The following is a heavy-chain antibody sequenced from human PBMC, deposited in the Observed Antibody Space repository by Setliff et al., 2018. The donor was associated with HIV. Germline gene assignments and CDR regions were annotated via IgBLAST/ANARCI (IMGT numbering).Heavy chain of an antibody. V-gene: IGHV1-69*10. CDR1: GGTSSTHA. CDR3: AGPRGDEAFDI. J-gene: IGHJ3*02. D-gene: IGHD3-10*01. CDR2: IISILEIT. Sequence: SVKVSCKASGGTSSTHAMNWVRQAPGQGLEWMGQIISILEITDYAQKFQGRLTITADEPTNTIYMELSGLRSEDTAVYYCAGPRGDEAFDIWGQGSMVTVSS.